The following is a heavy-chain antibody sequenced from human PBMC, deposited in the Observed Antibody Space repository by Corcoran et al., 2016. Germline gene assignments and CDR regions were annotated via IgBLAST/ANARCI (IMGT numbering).Heavy chain of an antibody. CDR2: INHSGST. D-gene: IGHD2-21*02. Sequence: QVQLQQWGVGLLKPSETLSLTCAVYGGSFSGYYWSWIRQPPGKGLEWIGEINHSGSTNYNPSLKSRVTISVDTSKNQFSLKLSSVTAADPAVYYCARGRGNSDYWGQGTLVTVSS. J-gene: IGHJ4*02. CDR3: ARGRGNSDY. V-gene: IGHV4-34*01. CDR1: GGSFSGYY.